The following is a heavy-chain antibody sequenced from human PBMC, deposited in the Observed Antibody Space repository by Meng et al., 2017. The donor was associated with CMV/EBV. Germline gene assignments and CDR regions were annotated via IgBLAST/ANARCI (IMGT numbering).Heavy chain of an antibody. CDR2: INHSGST. V-gene: IGHV4-34*01. J-gene: IGHJ4*02. CDR1: GGSFSGYY. Sequence: SETLSLTCAVYGGSFSGYYWSWIRQPPGKGLEWIGEINHSGSTNYNPSLKSRVTISVDTSKNQFSLKLSSVTAADTAGYYCARGPRMATIDYFDYWGQGTLVTVSS. D-gene: IGHD5-24*01. CDR3: ARGPRMATIDYFDY.